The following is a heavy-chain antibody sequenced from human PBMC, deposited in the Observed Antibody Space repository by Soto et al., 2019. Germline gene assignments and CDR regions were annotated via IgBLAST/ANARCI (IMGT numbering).Heavy chain of an antibody. Sequence: SETLSLTCTVSGGSISSGGYYWSWIRQHPGKGLEWIGYIYYSGSTYYNPSLKSRVTISVDTSKNQFSLKLSSVTAADTAVYYCARAPRRDDSSGYLRPFDYWGQGTLVTVSS. CDR3: ARAPRRDDSSGYLRPFDY. V-gene: IGHV4-31*03. CDR1: GGSISSGGYY. CDR2: IYYSGST. D-gene: IGHD3-22*01. J-gene: IGHJ4*02.